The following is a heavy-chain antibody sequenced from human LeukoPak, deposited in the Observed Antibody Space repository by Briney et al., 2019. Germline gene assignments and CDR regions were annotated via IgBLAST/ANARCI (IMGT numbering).Heavy chain of an antibody. CDR3: ATGRTFIIAAADCFDP. CDR1: GFTFDDYA. V-gene: IGHV3-9*01. J-gene: IGHJ5*02. CDR2: ISWNSGSI. Sequence: PGRSLRLSCAASGFTFDDYAMHWVRQAPGKGLEWVSGISWNSGSIGYADSVKGRFTISRDNAKNSLYLQMNSLRAEDTALYYCATGRTFIIAAADCFDPWGQGTLVTVSS. D-gene: IGHD6-13*01.